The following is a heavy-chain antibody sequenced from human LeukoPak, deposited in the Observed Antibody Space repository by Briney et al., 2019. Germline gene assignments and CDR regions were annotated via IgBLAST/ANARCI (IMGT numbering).Heavy chain of an antibody. V-gene: IGHV4-38-2*02. J-gene: IGHJ5*02. Sequence: PSETLSLTCTVSGYSISSGYYWGWIRQPPGKGLEWIGSIYHSGSTYYNPSLKSRVTISVDTSKNQFSLKLSSVTAADTAVYYCARREDDYSNYHWFDPWGQGTLVTVSS. CDR1: GYSISSGYY. CDR3: ARREDDYSNYHWFDP. D-gene: IGHD4-11*01. CDR2: IYHSGST.